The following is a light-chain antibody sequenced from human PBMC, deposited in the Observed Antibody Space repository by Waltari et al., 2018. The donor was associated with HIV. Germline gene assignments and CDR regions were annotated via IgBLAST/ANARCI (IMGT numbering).Light chain of an antibody. CDR2: KDS. Sequence: SYELTQPPSVSVSPGQTARITCSGDALPKQYAYWYQQKPGQAPVLVKHKDSERPSGIPERFSGASSGTTVTLTISGVQAEDEADYYCQSADSSGTVVFGGGTKLTVL. V-gene: IGLV3-25*03. CDR1: ALPKQY. J-gene: IGLJ2*01. CDR3: QSADSSGTVV.